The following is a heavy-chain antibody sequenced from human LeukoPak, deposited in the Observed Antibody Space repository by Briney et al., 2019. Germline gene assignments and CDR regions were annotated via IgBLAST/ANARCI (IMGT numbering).Heavy chain of an antibody. CDR1: GFTFSSYA. D-gene: IGHD3-10*01. Sequence: QPGRSLRLSCAASGFTFSSYAMHWVRQAPGKGLEWVAVISYDGSNKYYADSVKGRFTISRDNSKNTLYLQMNSLRAEDTAVYYCAESSSGELLLFDYWGQGTLVTVSS. V-gene: IGHV3-30-3*01. CDR2: ISYDGSNK. J-gene: IGHJ4*02. CDR3: AESSSGELLLFDY.